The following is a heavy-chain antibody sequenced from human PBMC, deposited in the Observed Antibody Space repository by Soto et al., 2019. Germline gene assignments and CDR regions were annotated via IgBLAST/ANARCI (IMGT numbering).Heavy chain of an antibody. CDR2: IYCDDDK. CDR3: AIRLDRGWFDH. Sequence: SGPPLVNPTHTLTLTCTLSGFSLSPRGVGVGWIRQPPGWVLELIALIYCDDDKRYSTSLKSRINITKNPSKHQVILTITDMDAVDNGAYCCAIRLDRGWFDHWGHGTLVTVSS. CDR1: GFSLSPRGVG. D-gene: IGHD2-2*03. V-gene: IGHV2-5*02. J-gene: IGHJ5*02.